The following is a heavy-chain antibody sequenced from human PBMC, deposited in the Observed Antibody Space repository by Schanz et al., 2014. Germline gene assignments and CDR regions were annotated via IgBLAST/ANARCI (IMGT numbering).Heavy chain of an antibody. J-gene: IGHJ4*02. CDR2: ISAYTNNT. CDR1: RYTFNTYG. CDR3: ARGGYSSGWYDRDIAHFDY. Sequence: QVQLVQSGGEMKKPGASVKVSCEASRYTFNTYGLNWVRQAPGQGLEWMGWISAYTNNTNYAQKVQGRVTMTTDTSTSTAYMELRSLRSDDTAVYYCARGGYSSGWYDRDIAHFDYWGQGTLVTVSS. V-gene: IGHV1-18*01. D-gene: IGHD6-19*01.